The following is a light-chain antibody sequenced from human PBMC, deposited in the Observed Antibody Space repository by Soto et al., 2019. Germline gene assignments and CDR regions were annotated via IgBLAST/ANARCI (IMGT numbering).Light chain of an antibody. V-gene: IGLV2-14*01. J-gene: IGLJ1*01. Sequence: QSALTQPASVSGSPGQSITISCTGTSSDIGAYNYVSWYQHYPGKAPKLMIYGVTNRPSGVSNRFSGSKTGNTASLPISGLQAEDEADYYCFSHRSGDAHVFGTGTKVTVL. CDR2: GVT. CDR3: FSHRSGDAHV. CDR1: SSDIGAYNY.